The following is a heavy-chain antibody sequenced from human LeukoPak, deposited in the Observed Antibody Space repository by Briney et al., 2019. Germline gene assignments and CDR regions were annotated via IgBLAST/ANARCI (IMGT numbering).Heavy chain of an antibody. CDR2: IYYSGST. D-gene: IGHD3-22*01. CDR1: GGSISSYY. CDR3: ARMVHDSSGYFSYRFDY. V-gene: IGHV4-59*01. Sequence: PSETLSLTCTVSGGSISSYYWSWIRQPPGKGLEWIGYIYYSGSTNYNPSLKSRVTISVDTSKTQFSLQLTSVTAADTAVYYCARMVHDSSGYFSYRFDYWGQGTLVTVSS. J-gene: IGHJ4*02.